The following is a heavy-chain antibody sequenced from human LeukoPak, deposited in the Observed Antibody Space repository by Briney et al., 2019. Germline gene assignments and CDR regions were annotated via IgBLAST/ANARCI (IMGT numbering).Heavy chain of an antibody. CDR2: INPNSGGT. Sequence: GASVKVSCKASGYTFTGYYMHWVRQAPGQGLEWMGWINPNSGGTNYAQRFQGRVTMTRDTSISTAYMELSRLRSDDTAVYYCARNLPLGYFDSDYWGQGTLVTVSS. CDR3: ARNLPLGYFDSDY. D-gene: IGHD3-9*01. V-gene: IGHV1-2*02. CDR1: GYTFTGYY. J-gene: IGHJ4*02.